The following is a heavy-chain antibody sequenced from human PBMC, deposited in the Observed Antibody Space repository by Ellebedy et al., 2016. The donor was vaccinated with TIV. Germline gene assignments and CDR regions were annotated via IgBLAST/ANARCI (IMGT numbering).Heavy chain of an antibody. D-gene: IGHD1-26*01. J-gene: IGHJ6*02. CDR2: INNGGRTT. Sequence: PGGSLRLSCVASGFTFSGYAMSWVRQAPGKGLEWVSGINNGGRTTSYADSVKGRCTISRDNSRSTLYLQMNSLRAEDSAVYYCAKDMVFGDGKWEIDVWGQGTTVTVSS. V-gene: IGHV3-23*01. CDR3: AKDMVFGDGKWEIDV. CDR1: GFTFSGYA.